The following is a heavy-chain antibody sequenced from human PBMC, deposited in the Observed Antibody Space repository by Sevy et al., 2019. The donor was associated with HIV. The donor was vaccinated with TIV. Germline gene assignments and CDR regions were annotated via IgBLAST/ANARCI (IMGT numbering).Heavy chain of an antibody. CDR2: IDTNTGNP. CDR1: GYTFSFYK. V-gene: IGHV7-4-1*02. Sequence: ATVKVSCKASGYTFSFYKMNWVRQAPGQGLEWLGWIDTNTGNPTYARDFTGRFVFSLDTSVSTAYLHFNSLKAEDTAVYYCARGNFDDYTNTIAGWFDPWGQGTLVTVSS. D-gene: IGHD4-4*01. J-gene: IGHJ5*02. CDR3: ARGNFDDYTNTIAGWFDP.